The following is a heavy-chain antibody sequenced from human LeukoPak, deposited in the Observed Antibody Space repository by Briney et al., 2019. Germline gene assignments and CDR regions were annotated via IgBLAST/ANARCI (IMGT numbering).Heavy chain of an antibody. D-gene: IGHD3-3*01. V-gene: IGHV4-4*07. CDR3: ARDRRITIFGDNYYGMDV. CDR2: IYTSGST. Sequence: SGTLSLTCTVSGGSISSYYWSWIRQPAGKGLEWIGRIYTSGSTNYNPSLKSRVTISVDRSKNQFSLKLSSVTAADTAVYYCARDRRITIFGDNYYGMDVWGQGTTVTVSS. J-gene: IGHJ6*02. CDR1: GGSISSYY.